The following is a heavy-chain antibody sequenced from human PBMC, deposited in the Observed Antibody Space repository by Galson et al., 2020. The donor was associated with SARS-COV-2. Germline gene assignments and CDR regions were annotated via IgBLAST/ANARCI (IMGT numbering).Heavy chain of an antibody. Sequence: TGGSLRLSCAASGFTFSSYAMSWVRQAPGKGLEWVSAISGSGGSTYYADSVKGRFTISRDNSKNTLYLQMNSLRAEDTAVYYCAKAEYSSSPLIVVYDVRDVLGPGTTVT. CDR1: GFTFSSYA. D-gene: IGHD6-6*01. CDR3: AKAEYSSSPLIVVYDVRDV. V-gene: IGHV3-23*01. CDR2: ISGSGGST. J-gene: IGHJ6*02.